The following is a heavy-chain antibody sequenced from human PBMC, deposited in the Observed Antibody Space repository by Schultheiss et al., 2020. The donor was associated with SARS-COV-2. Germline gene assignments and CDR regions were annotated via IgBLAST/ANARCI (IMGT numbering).Heavy chain of an antibody. J-gene: IGHJ4*02. Sequence: GESLKISCAASGFTFSSYGMHWVRQAPGKGLEWVAVISYDGSNKYYADSVKGRFTISRDNSKNTLSLQMNSLRADDTAVYYCATQGSLGSYYPTGAIDYWGQGTLVTVSS. D-gene: IGHD1-26*01. CDR2: ISYDGSNK. V-gene: IGHV3-30*03. CDR3: ATQGSLGSYYPTGAIDY. CDR1: GFTFSSYG.